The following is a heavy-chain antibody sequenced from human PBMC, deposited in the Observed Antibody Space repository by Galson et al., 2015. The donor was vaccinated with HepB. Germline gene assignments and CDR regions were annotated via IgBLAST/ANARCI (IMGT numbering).Heavy chain of an antibody. V-gene: IGHV3-9*01. CDR1: GFTFDDYV. CDR2: ISWNSGSI. Sequence: SLRLSCAASGFTFDDYVMHWVRQAPGKGLEWVSGISWNSGSIGYADSVKGRFSISRDNAKNSLYLQMNSLRAEDTALYYCAKDKTSNWYRGASGYYGMDVWGQGTTVTVSS. CDR3: AKDKTSNWYRGASGYYGMDV. D-gene: IGHD6-13*01. J-gene: IGHJ6*02.